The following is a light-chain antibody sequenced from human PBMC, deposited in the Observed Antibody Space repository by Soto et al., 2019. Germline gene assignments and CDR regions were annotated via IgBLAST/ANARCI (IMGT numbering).Light chain of an antibody. Sequence: GDRVTITCRASQGITSYLAWYQQRPGKAPGLLIYSASTLQSGVPSRFSGSGYGTDFSLTISNLQPEDFATYYCLQSYRTPLTFGGGTKVDIK. V-gene: IGKV1-9*01. CDR1: QGITSY. CDR2: SAS. J-gene: IGKJ4*01. CDR3: LQSYRTPLT.